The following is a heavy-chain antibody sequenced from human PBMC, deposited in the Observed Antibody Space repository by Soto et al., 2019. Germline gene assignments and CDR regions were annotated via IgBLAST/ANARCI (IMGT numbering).Heavy chain of an antibody. CDR3: ARDAARGSSSRYYYYGMDV. Sequence: GGSLRLSCAAFGFTFSSYWMSWVRQAPGKGLEWVANIKQDGSEKYYVDSVKGRFTISRDNAKNSLYLQMNSLRAEDTAVYYCARDAARGSSSRYYYYGMDVWGQGTTVTVSS. V-gene: IGHV3-7*05. J-gene: IGHJ6*02. D-gene: IGHD6-13*01. CDR2: IKQDGSEK. CDR1: GFTFSSYW.